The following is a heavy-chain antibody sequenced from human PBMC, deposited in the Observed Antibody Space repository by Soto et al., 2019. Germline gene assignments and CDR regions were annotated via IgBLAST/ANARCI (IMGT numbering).Heavy chain of an antibody. CDR2: IYYSGST. CDR3: ARGEYSSSSGYYYYYGMDV. CDR1: GGSISSYY. V-gene: IGHV4-59*01. D-gene: IGHD6-6*01. J-gene: IGHJ6*02. Sequence: PSETLSLTCTVSGGSISSYYWSWIRQPPGKGLEWIGYIYYSGSTNYNPSLKSRVTISVDTSKNQFSLKLSSVTAADTAVYYCARGEYSSSSGYYYYYGMDVWGQGTTVTVSS.